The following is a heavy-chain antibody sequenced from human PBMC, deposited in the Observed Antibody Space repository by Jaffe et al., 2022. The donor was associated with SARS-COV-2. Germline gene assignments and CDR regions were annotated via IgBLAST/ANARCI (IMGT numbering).Heavy chain of an antibody. D-gene: IGHD3-22*01. J-gene: IGHJ4*02. CDR2: ISAYNGNT. V-gene: IGHV1-18*01. CDR3: ARVLTRGYYDSSGRFDY. Sequence: QVQLVQSGAEVKKPGASVKVSCKASGYTFTSYGISWVRQAPGQGLEWMGWISAYNGNTNYAQKLQGRVTMTTDTSTSTAYMELRSLRSDDTAVYYCARVLTRGYYDSSGRFDYWGQGTLVTVSS. CDR1: GYTFTSYG.